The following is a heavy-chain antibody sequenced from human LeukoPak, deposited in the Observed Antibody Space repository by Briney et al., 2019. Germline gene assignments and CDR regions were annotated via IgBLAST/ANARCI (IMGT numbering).Heavy chain of an antibody. CDR1: GFSFSSHA. D-gene: IGHD3-10*02. Sequence: WGSVRLSCAASGFSFSSHAMNWVRQAPGKGLEWVSAISGSGSGTDYADSVKSRFTVSRDNSKNTVYLQMNSLRAEDTALYYCAKDVRGYNRPVDYWGQGTLVTVSS. V-gene: IGHV3-23*01. CDR3: AKDVRGYNRPVDY. J-gene: IGHJ4*02. CDR2: ISGSGSGT.